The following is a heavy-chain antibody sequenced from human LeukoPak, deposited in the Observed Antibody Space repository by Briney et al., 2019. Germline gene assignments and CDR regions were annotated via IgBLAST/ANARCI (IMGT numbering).Heavy chain of an antibody. D-gene: IGHD3-9*01. V-gene: IGHV3-23*01. CDR2: ISGSGATT. CDR1: GFTFSSYA. CDR3: AIVLRYFDWLYPYDY. J-gene: IGHJ4*02. Sequence: GGSLRLSCAASGFTFSSYAMSWVRQAPGKGLEWVSAISGSGATTYYADSVRGRFSISRDISKNTLYLQMNSLRVEDTAVYYCAIVLRYFDWLYPYDYWGQGTLVTVSS.